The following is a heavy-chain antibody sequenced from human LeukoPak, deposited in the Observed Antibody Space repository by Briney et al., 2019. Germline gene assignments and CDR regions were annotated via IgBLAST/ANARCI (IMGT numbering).Heavy chain of an antibody. V-gene: IGHV3-74*01. CDR2: INSDGSSI. J-gene: IGHJ3*02. Sequence: GGSLRLSCAVSGFTFSSHWMHWVRQAPGKGLVWVSRINSDGSSISYADSVKGRFTISRDNAKNSLYLQMNSLRAEDTAVYYCARGVRYYDSSGQGGDAFDIWGQGTMVTVSS. CDR3: ARGVRYYDSSGQGGDAFDI. D-gene: IGHD3-22*01. CDR1: GFTFSSHW.